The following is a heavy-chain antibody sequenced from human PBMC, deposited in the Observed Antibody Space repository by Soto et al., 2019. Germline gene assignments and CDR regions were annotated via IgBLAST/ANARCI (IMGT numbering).Heavy chain of an antibody. CDR3: TTHISARPYNAYYFDY. CDR1: GFTFSNTW. CDR2: IKSKSSGGTT. J-gene: IGHJ4*02. V-gene: IGHV3-15*01. D-gene: IGHD6-6*01. Sequence: EVQLVESGGGLVKPGGSLRLSCAASGFTFSNTWMSWVRQAPGKGLQWVGRIKSKSSGGTTDCAAPVNGRFTISRDDSKDTLYLQMNSLKTEDTAVYYCTTHISARPYNAYYFDYWGQGALVTVSS.